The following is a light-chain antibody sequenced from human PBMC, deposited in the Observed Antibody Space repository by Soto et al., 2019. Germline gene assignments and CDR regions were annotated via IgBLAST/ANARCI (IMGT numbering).Light chain of an antibody. V-gene: IGKV4-1*01. Sequence: DIVMTQSPDSLAVSLGERATINCKSSQSVLYSSNNKNYLGWYQKKPGQPPKLLIYWASTRESGVPDRFSGSGSGTDFTLTISSLQAEDVAIYYFQQYYSTPFTFGPGTKVDIK. CDR1: QSVLYSSNNKNY. CDR2: WAS. CDR3: QQYYSTPFT. J-gene: IGKJ3*01.